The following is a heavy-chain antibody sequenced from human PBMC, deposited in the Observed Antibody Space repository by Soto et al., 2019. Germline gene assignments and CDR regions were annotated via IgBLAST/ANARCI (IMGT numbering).Heavy chain of an antibody. CDR3: ARDMILWFGEFETYYYYGMDV. D-gene: IGHD3-10*01. V-gene: IGHV3-53*01. Sequence: GGSLRLSCAASGFTVSSNYMSWVRQAPGKGLEWVSVIYSGGSTYYADSVKGRFTISRDNSKNTLYLQMNSLRAEDTAVYYCARDMILWFGEFETYYYYGMDVWGQGTTVTVSS. CDR2: IYSGGST. J-gene: IGHJ6*02. CDR1: GFTVSSNY.